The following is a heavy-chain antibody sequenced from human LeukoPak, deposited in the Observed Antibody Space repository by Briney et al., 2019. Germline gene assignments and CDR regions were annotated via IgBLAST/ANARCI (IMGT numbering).Heavy chain of an antibody. V-gene: IGHV3-23*01. CDR3: AKDPNGDYIGAFDF. D-gene: IGHD4-17*01. CDR2: IKGSGSYT. J-gene: IGHJ3*01. CDR1: GFTFSNYA. Sequence: GGSLRLSCAGSGFTFSNYAMIWVRQAPGKGLEWVSAIKGSGSYTKYADSVTGRFTISRDNSKNMLYLQMNSQTADDTAIYYCAKDPNGDYIGAFDFGGQGTMVTVSS.